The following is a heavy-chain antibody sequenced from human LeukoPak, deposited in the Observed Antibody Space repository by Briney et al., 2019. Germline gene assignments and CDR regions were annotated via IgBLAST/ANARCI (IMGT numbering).Heavy chain of an antibody. V-gene: IGHV4-38-2*01. D-gene: IGHD3-10*01. CDR1: GYSISSGYY. CDR3: ARLVRGGIENCFDP. J-gene: IGHJ5*02. Sequence: SETLSLTCAVSGYSISSGYYWGWIRQPPGKGLEWIGSIYYRGSTYYNPSLKSRVTISVDTSKNQFSLKLSSVTAADTAVYYCARLVRGGIENCFDPWGQGTLVTVSS. CDR2: IYYRGST.